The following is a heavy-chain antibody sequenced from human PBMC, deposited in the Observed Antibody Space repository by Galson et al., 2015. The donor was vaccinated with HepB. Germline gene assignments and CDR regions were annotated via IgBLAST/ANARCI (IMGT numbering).Heavy chain of an antibody. CDR3: AKGFGVQSPSTTNKNWYFDL. V-gene: IGHV3-23*01. J-gene: IGHJ2*01. D-gene: IGHD3-3*01. CDR1: GFTLSNYA. CDR2: IDKTGGTT. Sequence: SLRLSCAASGFTLSNYAMSWVRQAPGKGLEWVSAIDKTGGTTYYADSVKGRFTISRDNSKNTLYLQMNSLRTEDTAVFYCAKGFGVQSPSTTNKNWYFDLWGRGALVTVSS.